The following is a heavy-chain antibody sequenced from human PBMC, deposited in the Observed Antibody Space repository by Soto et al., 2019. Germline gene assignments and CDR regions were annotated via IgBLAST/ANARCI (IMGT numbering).Heavy chain of an antibody. CDR1: RFTFSNYA. CDR3: AQISYRGVDCSTYY. J-gene: IGHJ4*02. V-gene: IGHV3-23*01. CDR2: FGSDISGGAGTT. Sequence: RWSLRLSCAASRFTFSNYAMTWVRQAPGKGLEWVSSFGSDISGGAGTTYYADSVKGRFTISRDNSKNTLFLHVNSLRAEDTAVYFCAQISYRGVDCSTYYWGQGTMVTVSS. D-gene: IGHD2-21*02.